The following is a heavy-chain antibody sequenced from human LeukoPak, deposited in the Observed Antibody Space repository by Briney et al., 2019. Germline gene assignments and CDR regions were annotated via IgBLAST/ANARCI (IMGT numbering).Heavy chain of an antibody. D-gene: IGHD3-22*01. V-gene: IGHV4-34*01. CDR3: AGKRYYYDSSGYLFDY. J-gene: IGHJ4*02. Sequence: PSETLFLTCAVYGGSFSGYYWSWIRQPPGKGLEWIGEINHSGSTNYNPSLKSRVTISVDTSKNQFSLKLSSVTAADTAVYYCAGKRYYYDSSGYLFDYWGQGTLVTVSS. CDR1: GGSFSGYY. CDR2: INHSGST.